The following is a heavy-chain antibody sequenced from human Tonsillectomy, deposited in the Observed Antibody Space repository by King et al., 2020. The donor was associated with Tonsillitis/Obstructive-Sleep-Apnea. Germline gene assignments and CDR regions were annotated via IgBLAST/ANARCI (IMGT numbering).Heavy chain of an antibody. CDR1: GFSLSTSGVG. Sequence: ITLKESGPSLVKPTQTLTLTCTFSGFSLSTSGVGVGWIRQPPGKALEWLALIYWDDDQRYSPSLESRLTITKDTSRNQVVLTMTNMDPVDTATYYCANRISDDDGDYYMDVWGTGATVTVSS. J-gene: IGHJ6*03. CDR3: ANRISDDDGDYYMDV. CDR2: IYWDDDQ. D-gene: IGHD4-17*01. V-gene: IGHV2-5*02.